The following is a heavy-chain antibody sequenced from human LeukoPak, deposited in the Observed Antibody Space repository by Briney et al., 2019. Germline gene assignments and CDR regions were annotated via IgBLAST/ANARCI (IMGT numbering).Heavy chain of an antibody. Sequence: GGSLRLSCAASGFTVSSNYMSWVRQAPGKGLEWVSVIYSGGSTYYADSVKGRFTISRDNSKDTLYLQMNSLRAEDTAVYYCANRYSSGWPDAFDIWGQGTMVTVSS. CDR3: ANRYSSGWPDAFDI. CDR1: GFTVSSNY. CDR2: IYSGGST. D-gene: IGHD6-19*01. J-gene: IGHJ3*02. V-gene: IGHV3-66*01.